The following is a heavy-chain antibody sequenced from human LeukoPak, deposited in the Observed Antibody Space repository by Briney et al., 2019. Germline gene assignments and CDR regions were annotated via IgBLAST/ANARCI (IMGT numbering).Heavy chain of an antibody. V-gene: IGHV4-4*02. CDR2: IYHSGST. J-gene: IGHJ4*02. CDR1: GASISSGNW. Sequence: PSGTLSLTCAVSGASISSGNWLSWVRQPPGKGLEWIGEIYHSGSTNYNPSLKSRVTISVDNSKNQFSLKMSSMTAADTAVYYCARAGWYTLDNWGQGTLVTVSS. D-gene: IGHD2-15*01. CDR3: ARAGWYTLDN.